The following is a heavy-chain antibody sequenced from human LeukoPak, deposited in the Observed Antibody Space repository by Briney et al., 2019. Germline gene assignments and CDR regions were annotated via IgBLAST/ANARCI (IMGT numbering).Heavy chain of an antibody. CDR1: GFIFSNYA. CDR3: AKWGDYDILTGYYDSDY. D-gene: IGHD3-9*01. V-gene: IGHV3-23*01. J-gene: IGHJ4*01. Sequence: QPGASLGLSCAASGFIFSNYAMSWVRQAPGKGLEWVSAIGGRDGGTYYADSVKGRFTVSRDDPKNTLYLQMNTLRVEDTAVYYGAKWGDYDILTGYYDSDYWGHGTLVTVSS. CDR2: IGGRDGGT.